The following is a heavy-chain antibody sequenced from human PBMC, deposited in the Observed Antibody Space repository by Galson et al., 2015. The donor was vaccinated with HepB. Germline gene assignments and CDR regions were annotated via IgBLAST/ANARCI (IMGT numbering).Heavy chain of an antibody. CDR3: TRLGDLSGYSSL. J-gene: IGHJ4*02. CDR1: GFTFSGSA. V-gene: IGHV3-73*01. Sequence: SLRLSCAASGFTFSGSAIHWARQASGKGPEWVGRIRSKASDYATAYAASVKGRFTISRDDSKNTACMQMNSLKTEDTAVYYCTRLGDLSGYSSLWGQGTLVTVSS. D-gene: IGHD6-13*01. CDR2: IRSKASDYAT.